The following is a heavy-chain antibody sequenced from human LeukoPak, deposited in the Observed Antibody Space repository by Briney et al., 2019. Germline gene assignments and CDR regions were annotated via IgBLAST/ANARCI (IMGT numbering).Heavy chain of an antibody. J-gene: IGHJ4*02. V-gene: IGHV4-61*02. CDR3: ARTRPPWGSSWYPSADYFDY. D-gene: IGHD6-13*01. CDR1: GDSISSGDYY. Sequence: PSETLSLTCTVSGDSISSGDYYWSWIRQPAGKGLEWIGRISSSGSTNYNPSLKSRVTISVDTSKNQFSLKLSSVTAADTAVYYCARTRPPWGSSWYPSADYFDYWGQGTLVTVSS. CDR2: ISSSGST.